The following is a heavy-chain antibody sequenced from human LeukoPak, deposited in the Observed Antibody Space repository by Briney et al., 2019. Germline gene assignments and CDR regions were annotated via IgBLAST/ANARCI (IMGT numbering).Heavy chain of an antibody. V-gene: IGHV3-74*01. CDR3: ARGYCGGSCYPDY. J-gene: IGHJ4*02. Sequence: GGSLRLSCAASGFTFSSYWMHWVRQAPGKGLVWVSRIDSDGISTNYADSVKGRFTISRDNAKNTLYLQMNSLRAEDTAVYYCARGYCGGSCYPDYWGQGTLVTVSS. CDR1: GFTFSSYW. D-gene: IGHD2-15*01. CDR2: IDSDGIST.